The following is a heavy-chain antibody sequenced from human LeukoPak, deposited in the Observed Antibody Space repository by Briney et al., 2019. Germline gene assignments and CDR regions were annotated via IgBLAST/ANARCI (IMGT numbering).Heavy chain of an antibody. Sequence: ASVKVSCKASGYTFTSYAINWVRQATGQGLEWMGWMNPNSGNTGYAQKFQGRVTMTRNTSISTAYMELSSLRSEDTAVYYCARTSSGWYVEDCWFDPWGQGTLVTVSS. D-gene: IGHD6-19*01. J-gene: IGHJ5*02. V-gene: IGHV1-8*01. CDR1: GYTFTSYA. CDR3: ARTSSGWYVEDCWFDP. CDR2: MNPNSGNT.